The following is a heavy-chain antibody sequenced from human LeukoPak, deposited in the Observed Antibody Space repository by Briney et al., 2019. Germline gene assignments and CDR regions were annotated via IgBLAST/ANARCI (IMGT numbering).Heavy chain of an antibody. CDR1: GFTFSSYG. CDR3: ASTMLRIAYSSDPEVGIDY. CDR2: IRYDGSNK. V-gene: IGHV3-30*02. J-gene: IGHJ4*02. Sequence: GGSLRLSCAASGFTFSSYGMHWVRQAPGKGLEWVAFIRYDGSNKYYADSVKGRFTISRDNAKNSLYLQMNSLRAEDTAVYYCASTMLRIAYSSDPEVGIDYWGQGTLVTVSS. D-gene: IGHD6-19*01.